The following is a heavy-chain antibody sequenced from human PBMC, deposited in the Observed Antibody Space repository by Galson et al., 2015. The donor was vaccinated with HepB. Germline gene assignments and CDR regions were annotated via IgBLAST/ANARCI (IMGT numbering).Heavy chain of an antibody. CDR1: GFTFTNAW. V-gene: IGHV3-23*01. CDR2: LSVSGGST. CDR3: AKPLSSWSFDY. J-gene: IGHJ4*02. D-gene: IGHD6-13*01. Sequence: SLRLSCAASGFTFTNAWMTWVRQAPGKGLEWVSALSVSGGSTYYADSVKGRFTISRDNSKNTLYLQMNSLRAEDTALYYCAKPLSSWSFDYWGQGTLVTVSS.